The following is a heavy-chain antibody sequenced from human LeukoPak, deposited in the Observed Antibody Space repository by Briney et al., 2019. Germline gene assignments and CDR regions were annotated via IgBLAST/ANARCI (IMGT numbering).Heavy chain of an antibody. CDR1: GGTFSSYA. D-gene: IGHD3-16*01. V-gene: IGHV1-69*01. Sequence: SVKVSCKASGGTFSSYAISWVRQAPGQGLEWMGGIIPIFGTANYAQKFQGRVAITADESTSTAYMELSSLRSEDTAVYYCARGGLGGGSHQPGDYYYGMDVWGQGTTVTVSS. J-gene: IGHJ6*02. CDR3: ARGGLGGGSHQPGDYYYGMDV. CDR2: IIPIFGTA.